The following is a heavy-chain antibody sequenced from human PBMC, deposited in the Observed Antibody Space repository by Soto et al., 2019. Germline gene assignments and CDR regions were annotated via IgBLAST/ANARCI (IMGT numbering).Heavy chain of an antibody. Sequence: QVQLVESGGGVVQPGRSLRLSCAASGFTFSSYDMHWVRQAPGKGLEWVAVISYDGSKKYHADSVKGRFTISRDNSKNTLYLEMNSLRPEDTAVYYCAKDLQDGSYFDYWGQGTLVTVSS. J-gene: IGHJ4*02. CDR1: GFTFSSYD. CDR2: ISYDGSKK. V-gene: IGHV3-30*18. D-gene: IGHD1-26*01. CDR3: AKDLQDGSYFDY.